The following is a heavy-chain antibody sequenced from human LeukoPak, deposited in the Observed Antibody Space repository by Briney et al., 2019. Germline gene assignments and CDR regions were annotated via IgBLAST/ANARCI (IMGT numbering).Heavy chain of an antibody. CDR3: ATISGPGITTGSRTVDM. CDR2: IDYSGNT. CDR1: GGSISSSSFY. J-gene: IGHJ3*02. D-gene: IGHD6-13*01. V-gene: IGHV4-61*01. Sequence: PSETLSLTCTVSGGSISSSSFYLSWIRQPPGKGLEWLGYIDYSGNTNYSPSLMSRVSISVDTSKTQFSLKLSSVTAADTAVYYCATISGPGITTGSRTVDMWGLGTMVTVSS.